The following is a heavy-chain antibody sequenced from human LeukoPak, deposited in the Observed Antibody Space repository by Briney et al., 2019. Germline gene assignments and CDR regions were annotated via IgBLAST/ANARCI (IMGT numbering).Heavy chain of an antibody. CDR2: ISSSGSTI. J-gene: IGHJ3*02. Sequence: GGSLRLSCAASGFTFSSYEMNWVRQAPGKGLEWVSYISSSGSTIYYADSVKGRFTISRDNAKNSLYLQMNSLRAEDTAVYYCARGGRYSYGRGDAFDIWGQGTMVTVSS. CDR1: GFTFSSYE. CDR3: ARGGRYSYGRGDAFDI. V-gene: IGHV3-48*03. D-gene: IGHD5-18*01.